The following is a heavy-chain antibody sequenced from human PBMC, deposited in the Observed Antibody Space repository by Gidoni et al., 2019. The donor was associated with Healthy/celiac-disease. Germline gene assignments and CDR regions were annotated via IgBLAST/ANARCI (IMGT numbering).Heavy chain of an antibody. CDR2: IIPIFGTA. D-gene: IGHD3-22*01. CDR1: GGTFSSYA. V-gene: IGHV1-69*01. CDR3: APYYYDSSGYYLSGRPLVY. Sequence: QVQLVQSGAEGKKPGSSVRVSCKASGGTFSSYAISWVRQAPGQGLEWMGVIIPIFGTANYAQKFQGRVTITADESTSTAYMELSSLRSEYTAVYYCAPYYYDSSGYYLSGRPLVYWGQGTLVTVSS. J-gene: IGHJ4*02.